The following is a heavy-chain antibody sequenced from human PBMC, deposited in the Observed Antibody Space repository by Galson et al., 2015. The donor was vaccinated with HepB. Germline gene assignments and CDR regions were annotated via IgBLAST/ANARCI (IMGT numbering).Heavy chain of an antibody. V-gene: IGHV1-69*01. CDR2: IIPIFGTA. CDR3: ARALFPTAAPLGG. CDR1: GGTFSSYA. Sequence: SCKASGGTFSSYAITWVRQAPGQGLEWMGGIIPIFGTANYAQKFQGRVTITADESTSTAYMELSSLRSEDTAVYYCARALFPTAAPLGGWGQGTLVTVSS. D-gene: IGHD6-13*01. J-gene: IGHJ4*02.